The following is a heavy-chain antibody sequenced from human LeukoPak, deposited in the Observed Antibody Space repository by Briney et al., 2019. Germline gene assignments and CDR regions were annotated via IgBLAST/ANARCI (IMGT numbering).Heavy chain of an antibody. Sequence: GGSLRLSCVASGFGLSGSGMTWVRQAPGKGLEWISYISVSGGIIYYADSVRGRFTISRDNAKNSLFLQMNSLTVEDTAVYYCARVGFGEFWDYWGQGTLVTVSS. D-gene: IGHD3-10*01. CDR1: GFGLSGSG. V-gene: IGHV3-48*01. CDR3: ARVGFGEFWDY. CDR2: ISVSGGII. J-gene: IGHJ4*02.